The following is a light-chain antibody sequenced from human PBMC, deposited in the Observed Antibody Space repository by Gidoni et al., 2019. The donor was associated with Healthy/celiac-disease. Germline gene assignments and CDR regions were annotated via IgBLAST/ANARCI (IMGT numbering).Light chain of an antibody. CDR3: QQYGSSPGT. J-gene: IGKJ1*01. Sequence: EIGLTQSPGTLSLSPGERATLSCRASQSVSSSYFAWYPQTPGPAPRLLISGASSRATGIPDRFSGSGSGTDFTLTISRLEPEDFAVYYCQQYGSSPGTFGQGPQVEIK. V-gene: IGKV3-20*01. CDR1: QSVSSSY. CDR2: GAS.